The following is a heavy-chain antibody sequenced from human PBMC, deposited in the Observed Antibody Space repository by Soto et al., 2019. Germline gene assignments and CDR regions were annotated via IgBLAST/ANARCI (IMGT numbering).Heavy chain of an antibody. CDR1: GNSFTSYW. CDR2: IYPSDSYT. D-gene: IGHD2-2*01. V-gene: IGHV5-10-1*01. J-gene: IGHJ6*02. Sequence: GESLKISCKGSGNSFTSYWIAWVRQMPGKGLEWMGIIYPSDSYTNYSPSFQGHVTISADKSISTAYLQWSSLKASDTAMYYCARRYCSSTSCPYYYYGMDVWGQGTTVTVSS. CDR3: ARRYCSSTSCPYYYYGMDV.